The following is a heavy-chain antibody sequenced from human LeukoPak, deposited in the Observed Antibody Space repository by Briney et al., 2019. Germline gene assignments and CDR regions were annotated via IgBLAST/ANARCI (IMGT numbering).Heavy chain of an antibody. D-gene: IGHD3-10*01. CDR3: ARHVGFITMVRGVINNNWFDP. CDR2: IYYSGST. CDR1: GGSISSGSYY. J-gene: IGHJ5*02. Sequence: PSETLSLTCTVSGGSISSGSYYWSWIRQPPGKGLEWIGYIYYSGSTNYNPSLKSRVTISVDTSKKQFSLKLSSVTAADTAVYYCARHVGFITMVRGVINNNWFDPWGQGTLVTVSS. V-gene: IGHV4-61*01.